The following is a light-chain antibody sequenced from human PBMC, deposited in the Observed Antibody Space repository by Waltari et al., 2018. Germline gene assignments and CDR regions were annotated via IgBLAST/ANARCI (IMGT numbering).Light chain of an antibody. Sequence: DIVMTQSPDSLAVSLGERATINCKSSQSVLYSSDNKNYLAWYQQKPGQPPKLLFYWASTRESGVPARFSGSGSGTDFTLTISSLQAEDVAVYYCQQHYTTPFTFGPGTTVDIK. CDR2: WAS. V-gene: IGKV4-1*01. CDR3: QQHYTTPFT. CDR1: QSVLYSSDNKNY. J-gene: IGKJ3*01.